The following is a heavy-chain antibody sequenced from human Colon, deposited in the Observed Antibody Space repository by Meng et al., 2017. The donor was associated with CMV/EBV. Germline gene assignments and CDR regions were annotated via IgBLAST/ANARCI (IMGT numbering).Heavy chain of an antibody. CDR2: IYYSGST. Sequence: GSLRLSCTASGCTFSSSNYHWGWIRQPPGKGLEWIGSIYYSGSTYYNPSPKSRVTLSVDTSQSQFSQNLNSATAADTAVYYCARGFNSGWSIDSWGQGTLVTVSS. D-gene: IGHD6-19*01. V-gene: IGHV4-39*07. J-gene: IGHJ4*02. CDR3: ARGFNSGWSIDS. CDR1: GCTFSSSNYH.